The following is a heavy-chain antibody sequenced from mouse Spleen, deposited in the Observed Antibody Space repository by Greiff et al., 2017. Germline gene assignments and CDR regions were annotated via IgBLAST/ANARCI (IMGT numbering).Heavy chain of an antibody. D-gene: IGHD2-1*01. Sequence: EVMLVESGGGLVKPGGSLKLSCAASGFTFSSYAMSWVRQTPEKRLEWVATISSGGSYTYYPDSVKGRFTISRDNAKNTLYLQMSSLRSEDTAMYYCARQTGNYDFDYWGQGTTLTVSS. V-gene: IGHV5-9-1*01. CDR3: ARQTGNYDFDY. J-gene: IGHJ2*01. CDR2: ISSGGSYT. CDR1: GFTFSSYA.